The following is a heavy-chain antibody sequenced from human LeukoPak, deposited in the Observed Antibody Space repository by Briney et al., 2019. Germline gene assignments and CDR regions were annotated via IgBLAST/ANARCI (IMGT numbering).Heavy chain of an antibody. CDR2: IYYSGST. J-gene: IGHJ4*02. Sequence: SETLSLTCTVSGGSISSYYWSWIRQPLGKGLEWIGFIYYSGSTNYNPSLKSRVTISVDTSKNQFSLKMNSVTAADTAVYYCARLASSGWSHCDYWGQGTLVTVSS. CDR1: GGSISSYY. CDR3: ARLASSGWSHCDY. V-gene: IGHV4-59*08. D-gene: IGHD6-19*01.